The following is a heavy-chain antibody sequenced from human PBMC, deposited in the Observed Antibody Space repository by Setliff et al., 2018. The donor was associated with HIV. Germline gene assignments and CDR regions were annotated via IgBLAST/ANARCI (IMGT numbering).Heavy chain of an antibody. CDR2: MNPNSGNT. Sequence: ASVKVSCKASGYTFTSYDINWVRQATGQGLEWMGWMNPNSGNTGYAQKFQGRVTMTRNTSISTAYMKLSSLRSEDTAVYYCARGAWYTSGWYSSRYMDVWGKGTTVTVSS. CDR3: ARGAWYTSGWYSSRYMDV. CDR1: GYTFTSYD. D-gene: IGHD6-19*01. V-gene: IGHV1-8*02. J-gene: IGHJ6*03.